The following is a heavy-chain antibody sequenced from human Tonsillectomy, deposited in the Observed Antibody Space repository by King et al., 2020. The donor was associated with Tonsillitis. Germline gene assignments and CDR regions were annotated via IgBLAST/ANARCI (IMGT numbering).Heavy chain of an antibody. CDR1: GFTFTNHG. CDR2: LSSAGTNE. V-gene: IGHV3-33*05. Sequence: VQLQESGGGVVQPGRSLRLSCATSGFTFTNHGMHWVRQAHGKGLEWVAALSSAGTNEYYADSVKGRFTISRDTSKNTLYLQMHSLRAEDTAVYYCARLEYWGRGTLVTVSS. J-gene: IGHJ4*02. CDR3: ARLEY.